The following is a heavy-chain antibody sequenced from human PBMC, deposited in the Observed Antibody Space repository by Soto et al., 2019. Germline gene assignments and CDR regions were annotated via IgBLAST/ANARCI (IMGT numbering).Heavy chain of an antibody. Sequence: GGSLRLSCASSGFTFSSYSMNWVRQAPGKGLEWVSSISSSSSYIYYADSVKGRFTISRDNAKNSLYLQMNSLRAEDTAVYYCARFYDILTGPLDYWGQGTLVTVPS. CDR2: ISSSSSYI. J-gene: IGHJ4*02. CDR1: GFTFSSYS. CDR3: ARFYDILTGPLDY. V-gene: IGHV3-21*01. D-gene: IGHD3-9*01.